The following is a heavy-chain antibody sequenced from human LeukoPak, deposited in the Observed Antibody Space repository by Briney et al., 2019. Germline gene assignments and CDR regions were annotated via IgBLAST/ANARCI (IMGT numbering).Heavy chain of an antibody. V-gene: IGHV4-34*01. CDR2: INHSGST. D-gene: IGHD2-8*01. CDR1: GGSFSGYY. J-gene: IGHJ5*02. CDR3: ARDARGWFDP. Sequence: SETLSLTCAVYGGSFSGYYWSWIRQPPGKGLEWIGEINHSGSTNYNPSLKSRVTISVDTSKNQFSLKLSSVTAADTAVYYCARDARGWFDPWGQGTLVTVSS.